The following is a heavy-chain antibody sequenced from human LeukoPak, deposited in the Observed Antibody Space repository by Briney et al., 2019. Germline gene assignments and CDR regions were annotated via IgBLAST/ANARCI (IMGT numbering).Heavy chain of an antibody. CDR1: GGSINSYY. J-gene: IGHJ4*02. D-gene: IGHD1-1*01. V-gene: IGHV4-59*01. Sequence: SETLSLTCTVSGGSINSYYWSWIRQPPGKGLEWIGYIYYSGSTEYNPSLKSRVTISVDTSKNQFSLKMSSVTAADTAVYYCTTKRPFDYWGQGTLVTVSS. CDR3: TTKRPFDY. CDR2: IYYSGST.